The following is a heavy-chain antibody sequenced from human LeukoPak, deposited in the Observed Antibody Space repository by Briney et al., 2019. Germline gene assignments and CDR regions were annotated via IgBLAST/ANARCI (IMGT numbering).Heavy chain of an antibody. CDR2: ISYDESDK. D-gene: IGHD2-15*01. CDR3: AKGVVAATNAAYYGMDV. CDR1: GFTFSNYG. V-gene: IGHV3-30*18. Sequence: GGSLRLSCAASGFTFSNYGMHWVRQAPGKGLERVAVISYDESDKYYADSVKGRFSISRDNSKNTPYLQMNTLRPQDTAVYYCAKGVVAATNAAYYGMDVWGQGTTVTVSS. J-gene: IGHJ6*02.